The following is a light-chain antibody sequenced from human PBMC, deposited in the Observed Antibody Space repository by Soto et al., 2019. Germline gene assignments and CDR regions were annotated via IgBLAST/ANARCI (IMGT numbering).Light chain of an antibody. CDR2: DAV. CDR1: QSVTGTN. J-gene: IGKJ2*01. Sequence: IVLTQSPVTLSLSPGEGATLSCRASQSVTGTNLAWYQQRAGQAPRLLIYDAVRRATGIPDRFSGSGSGTDFTLTISSLQPDDFATYYCQQYNSYYTFGQGTKLEIK. CDR3: QQYNSYYT. V-gene: IGKV3-20*01.